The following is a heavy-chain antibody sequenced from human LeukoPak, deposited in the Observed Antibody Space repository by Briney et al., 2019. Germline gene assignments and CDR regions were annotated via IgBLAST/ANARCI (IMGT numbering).Heavy chain of an antibody. CDR3: ARDSSGWYAGSFDY. V-gene: IGHV3-30*04. J-gene: IGHJ4*02. CDR2: ISYDGSNK. D-gene: IGHD6-13*01. CDR1: GFTFSSYA. Sequence: GRSLRLSCAASGFTFSSYAMHWVRQAPGKGLEWVAVISYDGSNKYYADSVKGRFTISSDNSKNTLYLQMNSLRAEDTAVYYCARDSSGWYAGSFDYWGQGTLVTVSS.